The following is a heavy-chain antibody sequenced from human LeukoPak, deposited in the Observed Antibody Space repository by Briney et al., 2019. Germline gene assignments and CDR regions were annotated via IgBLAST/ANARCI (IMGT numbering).Heavy chain of an antibody. V-gene: IGHV3-23*01. CDR3: AKVRAAAGTT. D-gene: IGHD6-13*01. J-gene: IGHJ4*02. CDR1: GFTFSTYA. Sequence: PGGSLRLSCAASGFTFSTYAMSWVRQAPGKGLEWVSVISSSGGSTFYADSVKGRFTISRDNSKNTLYLQMNSLRAEDTAVYYCAKVRAAAGTTWGQGTLVTVSS. CDR2: ISSSGGST.